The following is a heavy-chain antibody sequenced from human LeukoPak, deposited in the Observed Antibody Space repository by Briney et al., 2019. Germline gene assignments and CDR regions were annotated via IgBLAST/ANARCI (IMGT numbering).Heavy chain of an antibody. CDR1: GYTFTSYD. D-gene: IGHD1-26*01. CDR3: ARLTGSIDF. Sequence: ASVKVSCKASGYTFTSYDINWVRQATGQGLEWMGWINLNSGDTGYAQNFQGRLTMTRDTSINTAYMELSTLRSEDTAFYYCARLTGSIDFWGQGTLVTVSS. J-gene: IGHJ4*02. V-gene: IGHV1-8*01. CDR2: INLNSGDT.